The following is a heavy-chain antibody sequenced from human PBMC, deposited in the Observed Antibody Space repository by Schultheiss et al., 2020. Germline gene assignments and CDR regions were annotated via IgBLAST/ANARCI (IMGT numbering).Heavy chain of an antibody. CDR2: ISYDESNK. J-gene: IGHJ4*02. CDR1: GFTFSTYT. V-gene: IGHV3-30*04. CDR3: ASDLIVLVVYASTYYFDY. Sequence: GGSLRLSCAASGFTFSTYTMHWVRQAPGKGLEWVAVISYDESNKYYADSVKGRFTISRDNAKNSLYLQMNSLRAEDTAVYYCASDLIVLVVYASTYYFDYWGQGTLVTVSS. D-gene: IGHD2-8*02.